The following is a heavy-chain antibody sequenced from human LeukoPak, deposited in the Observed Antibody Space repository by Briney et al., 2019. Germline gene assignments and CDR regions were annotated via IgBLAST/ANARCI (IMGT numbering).Heavy chain of an antibody. CDR1: GGTFSSYA. D-gene: IGHD3-3*01. V-gene: IGHV1-69*13. CDR3: ARVTLYDFWSGYYNWFDP. CDR2: IIPIFGTA. Sequence: SVKVSCKASGGTFSSYAISWVRQAPGQGLEWMGGIIPIFGTANYAQKFQGRVTITADESTRTAYMELSSLRSEDTAVYYCARVTLYDFWSGYYNWFDPWGQGTLVTVSS. J-gene: IGHJ5*02.